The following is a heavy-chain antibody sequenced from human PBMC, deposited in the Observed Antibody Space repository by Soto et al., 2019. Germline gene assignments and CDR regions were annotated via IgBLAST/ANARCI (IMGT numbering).Heavy chain of an antibody. D-gene: IGHD3-3*01. CDR2: IYPGDSNP. Sequence: ESLKISCKGSGYSFSTHWIGWVRQMPGRGLEWMGIIYPGDSNPRYSPSFRGQVTISADKSTSTAYLQWSSLKASDTAIYYCATTIFPYNWFDPWGQGTLVTVYS. V-gene: IGHV5-51*01. J-gene: IGHJ5*02. CDR3: ATTIFPYNWFDP. CDR1: GYSFSTHW.